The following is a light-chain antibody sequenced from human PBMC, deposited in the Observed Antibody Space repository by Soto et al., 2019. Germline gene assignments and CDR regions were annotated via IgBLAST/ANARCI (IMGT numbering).Light chain of an antibody. CDR3: QQAYITLYP. Sequence: DIQGTQSPVSLSASVGDRVTITCRTSQGISTYLNWYQQKAGDAPRLLISGASDLENGVPSRVSGSGSGADFTLTIHSLRPEDFATYCCQQAYITLYPFCQATQLEI. CDR2: GAS. CDR1: QGISTY. V-gene: IGKV1-39*01. J-gene: IGKJ2*01.